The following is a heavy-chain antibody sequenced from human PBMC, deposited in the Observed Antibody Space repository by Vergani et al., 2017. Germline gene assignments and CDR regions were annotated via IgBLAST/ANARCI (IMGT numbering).Heavy chain of an antibody. D-gene: IGHD6-13*01. Sequence: QVQLVESGGGVVQPGRSLRLSCAASGFTFSSSGMHWVRQAPGKGLEWVAVISYDGSNKYYADSVKGRFTISRDNSKNTLYLQMNSLRAEDTAVYYCAKGWRIAAAGYFDYWGQGTLVTVSS. CDR3: AKGWRIAAAGYFDY. V-gene: IGHV3-30*18. J-gene: IGHJ4*02. CDR1: GFTFSSSG. CDR2: ISYDGSNK.